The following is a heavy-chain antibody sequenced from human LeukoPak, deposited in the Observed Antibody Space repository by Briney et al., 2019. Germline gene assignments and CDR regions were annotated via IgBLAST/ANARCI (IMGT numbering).Heavy chain of an antibody. CDR1: GYTLTGYY. CDR2: INPNSGGT. Sequence: ASVKVSCKASGYTLTGYYMHWVRQAPGQGLEWMGWINPNSGGTNYAQKFQGRVTMTRDTSISTAYMELSRLRSDDTAVYYCARVWFGGPYGMDVWGQGTTVTVSS. D-gene: IGHD3-10*01. CDR3: ARVWFGGPYGMDV. V-gene: IGHV1-2*02. J-gene: IGHJ6*02.